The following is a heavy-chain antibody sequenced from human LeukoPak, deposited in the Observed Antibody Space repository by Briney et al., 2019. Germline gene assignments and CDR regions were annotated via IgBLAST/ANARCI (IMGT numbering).Heavy chain of an antibody. V-gene: IGHV1-18*01. D-gene: IGHD3-10*01. J-gene: IGHJ5*02. Sequence: ASVTVSCKTSGYTFTSHGINWVRQAPGQGLEWMGWISTYNGDTNSAQKFQGRVTLTTDTSTSPAYMELRRLRYDDTAVYYCTRRGPPATNWFDPWGQGTLVTVSS. CDR3: TRRGPPATNWFDP. CDR1: GYTFTSHG. CDR2: ISTYNGDT.